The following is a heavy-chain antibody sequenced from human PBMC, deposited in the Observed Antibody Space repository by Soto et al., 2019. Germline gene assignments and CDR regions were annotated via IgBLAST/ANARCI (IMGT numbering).Heavy chain of an antibody. J-gene: IGHJ6*03. CDR3: ASIPRLRYFDWSRRGYYYYMDV. Sequence: SETLSLTCTVSGGSISSGGYYWSWIRQHPGKGLEWIGYIYYSGSTYYNPSLKSRVTISVDTSKNQFSLKLSSVTAADTAVYYCASIPRLRYFDWSRRGYYYYMDVWGKGTTVTVSS. V-gene: IGHV4-31*03. CDR1: GGSISSGGYY. D-gene: IGHD3-9*01. CDR2: IYYSGST.